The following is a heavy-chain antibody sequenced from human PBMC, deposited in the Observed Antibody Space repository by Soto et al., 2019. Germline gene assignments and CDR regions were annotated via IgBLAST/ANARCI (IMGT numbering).Heavy chain of an antibody. Sequence: GGSLRLSCTTSGFTFGDYAMSWFRQAPGKGLEWVGFIRSKAYGGTTESAASVRGRFTISRDDSKSIAYLQMNSLKTEDTAVYYCTRDLMATGVPYYYGMDVWGQGTTVTVSS. J-gene: IGHJ6*02. CDR1: GFTFGDYA. CDR3: TRDLMATGVPYYYGMDV. D-gene: IGHD2-21*02. V-gene: IGHV3-49*03. CDR2: IRSKAYGGTT.